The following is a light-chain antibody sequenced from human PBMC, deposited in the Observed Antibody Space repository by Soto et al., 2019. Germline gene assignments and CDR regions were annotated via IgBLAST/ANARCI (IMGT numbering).Light chain of an antibody. CDR1: SSNIGTNP. CDR2: DDK. V-gene: IGLV1-44*01. CDR3: GTWDASLSGYV. Sequence: QSVLTQPPSASGTPGQRVTISCSVGSSNIGTNPVAWYQQLPGTAPKLLINDDKHRPSGVPERFSGSRSGTSASLAISGLQSEDEADYFCGTWDASLSGYVFGTGTKVTVL. J-gene: IGLJ1*01.